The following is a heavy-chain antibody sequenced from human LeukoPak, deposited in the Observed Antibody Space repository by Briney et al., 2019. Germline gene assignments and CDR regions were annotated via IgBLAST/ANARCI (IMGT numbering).Heavy chain of an antibody. J-gene: IGHJ4*02. D-gene: IGHD3-9*01. Sequence: GRSLRLSCAASGFTFSSYAMHWVRQAPGKGLEWVAVISYDGSNKYYADSVKGRFTISRDNSKNTLYLQMNSLRAEDTAVYYCAKAQLRYFDWLSLDYWGQGTLVTVSS. CDR2: ISYDGSNK. V-gene: IGHV3-30-3*01. CDR1: GFTFSSYA. CDR3: AKAQLRYFDWLSLDY.